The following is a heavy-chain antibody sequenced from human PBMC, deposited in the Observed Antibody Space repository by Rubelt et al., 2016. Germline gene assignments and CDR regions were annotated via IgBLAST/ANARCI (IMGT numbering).Heavy chain of an antibody. CDR2: FIPFVGVA. CDR3: ARAGNGFDY. D-gene: IGHD3-10*01. J-gene: IGHJ5*01. Sequence: QVQLVQSGAEVKKPGSSVKVSCKASGGTFSNFAISWVRQAPGQGLEWMGRFIPFVGVAIYAQKFQGRVTITAEKSTATAYMEMSSLRSEDTAVYCCARAGNGFDYWGQGTQVTVSS. V-gene: IGHV1-69*10. CDR1: GGTFSNFA.